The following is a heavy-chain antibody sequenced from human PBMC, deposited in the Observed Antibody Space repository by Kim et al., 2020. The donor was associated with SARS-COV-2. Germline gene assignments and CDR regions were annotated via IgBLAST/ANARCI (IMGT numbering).Heavy chain of an antibody. V-gene: IGHV3-74*01. D-gene: IGHD6-19*01. J-gene: IGHJ4*02. Sequence: AESVKCRFTSSRDNAKNTLYLQITSLRAEDTAMYYCASDPASSGWSNFDSWGQGTLVTVSS. CDR3: ASDPASSGWSNFDS.